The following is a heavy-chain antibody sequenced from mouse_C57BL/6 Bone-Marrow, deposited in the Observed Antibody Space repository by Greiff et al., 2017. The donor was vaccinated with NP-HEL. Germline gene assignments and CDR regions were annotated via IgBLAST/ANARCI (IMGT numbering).Heavy chain of an antibody. V-gene: IGHV8-8*01. CDR2: IWWDDDK. CDR3: ARVDYDGPHYYAMDY. CDR1: GFSLSTFGMG. D-gene: IGHD2-4*01. Sequence: QVTLKVSGPGILQPSQTLSLTCSFSGFSLSTFGMGVGWIRQPSGKGLEWLAHIWWDDDKYYNPALKSRLTISKDTSKNQVFLKLANVDTADTATYYCARVDYDGPHYYAMDYWGQGTSVTVSS. J-gene: IGHJ4*01.